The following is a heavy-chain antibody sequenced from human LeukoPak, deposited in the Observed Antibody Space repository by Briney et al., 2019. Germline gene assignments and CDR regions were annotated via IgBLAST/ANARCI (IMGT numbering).Heavy chain of an antibody. CDR2: ISSSSSTI. Sequence: PGGSLRLSCAASGFTFSSYSMNWVRQAPGKGLEWVSYISSSSSTIYYADSVKGRFTISRDNAKNSLYLQMNGLRAEDTAVYYCARVGIAVAGPFDIWGQGTMVTVSS. V-gene: IGHV3-48*04. CDR3: ARVGIAVAGPFDI. J-gene: IGHJ3*02. D-gene: IGHD6-19*01. CDR1: GFTFSSYS.